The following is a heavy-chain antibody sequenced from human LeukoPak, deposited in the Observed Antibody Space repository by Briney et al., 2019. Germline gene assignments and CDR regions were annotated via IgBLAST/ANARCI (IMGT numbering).Heavy chain of an antibody. CDR1: GYTFTSYD. J-gene: IGHJ6*02. V-gene: IGHV1-8*01. D-gene: IGHD6-13*01. CDR3: ATHTRNSSSWYIYYYYYGMDV. Sequence: ASVKVSCKASGYTFTSYDINWVRQATGQGLEWMGWMNPNSGNTGYAQKFQGRVTMTRNTSISTAYMELSSLRSEDTAVYYCATHTRNSSSWYIYYYYYGMDVWGQGTTVTVSS. CDR2: MNPNSGNT.